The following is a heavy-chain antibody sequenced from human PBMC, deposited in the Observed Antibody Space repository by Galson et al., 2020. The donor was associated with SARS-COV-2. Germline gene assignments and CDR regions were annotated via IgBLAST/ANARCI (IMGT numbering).Heavy chain of an antibody. Sequence: PGGSLRLSCAASGFTVNSYGMHWVRQAPGKGLEWVAVISNDGTNKYYADSVKGRFTISRDNSKNTLYLQMNNLREDDTAVYYCARDEDGYNDFWGQGTLVAVSS. V-gene: IGHV3-30*03. CDR1: GFTVNSYG. D-gene: IGHD5-12*01. CDR2: ISNDGTNK. CDR3: ARDEDGYNDF. J-gene: IGHJ4*02.